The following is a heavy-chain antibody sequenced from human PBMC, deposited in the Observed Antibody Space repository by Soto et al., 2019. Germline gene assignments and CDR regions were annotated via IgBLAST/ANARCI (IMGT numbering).Heavy chain of an antibody. D-gene: IGHD3-22*01. V-gene: IGHV3-21*04. Sequence: EVHLVEAGGGLVKPGESLTLSCAASGFTFGSFTLNWVRQAPGKGLEWVSSISSSSAYIYYAESVKGRFTISRDNAKNSLYLQMNSLRAEDTAFYYCAKDLTNYDSSGHYFDFWGQGTLVTVSS. CDR1: GFTFGSFT. CDR2: ISSSSAYI. J-gene: IGHJ4*02. CDR3: AKDLTNYDSSGHYFDF.